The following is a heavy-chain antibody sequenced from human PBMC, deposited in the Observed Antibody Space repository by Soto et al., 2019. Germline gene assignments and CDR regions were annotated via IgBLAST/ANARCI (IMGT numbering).Heavy chain of an antibody. D-gene: IGHD4-17*01. CDR2: ISGGGDST. CDR1: GFSFSSYG. V-gene: IGHV3-23*01. Sequence: EEQLLESGGGLVQPGGSLRLCCAASGFSFSSYGMSWVRQAPGKGLEWVSGISGGGDSTYYADSVKGRFTISRDKSKNTLYLQMNSLRAEDTAVYYCARGQDDYGDSDVWFDPWGQGTLVSVSS. J-gene: IGHJ5*02. CDR3: ARGQDDYGDSDVWFDP.